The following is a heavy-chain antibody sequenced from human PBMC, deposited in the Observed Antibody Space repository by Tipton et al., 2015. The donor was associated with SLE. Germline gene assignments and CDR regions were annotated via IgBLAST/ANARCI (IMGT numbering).Heavy chain of an antibody. CDR1: GFTFSSYS. J-gene: IGHJ3*02. D-gene: IGHD2-2*01. CDR2: ISSSSSTI. CDR3: ARGGSSVVVPAGAFDI. V-gene: IGHV3-48*01. Sequence: SLRLSCAASGFTFSSYSMNWVRQAPGKGLEWVSYISSSSSTIYYADSVKGRFTISRDNAKNSLYLQMNSLRAEVTAVYYCARGGSSVVVPAGAFDIWGQGTMVSVSS.